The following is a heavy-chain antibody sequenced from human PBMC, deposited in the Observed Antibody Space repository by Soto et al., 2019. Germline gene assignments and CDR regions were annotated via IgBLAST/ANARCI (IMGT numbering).Heavy chain of an antibody. V-gene: IGHV3-30*18. CDR3: AKDLYRYPDY. Sequence: GGSLRLSCAASGFTFSSYGMHWVRQAPGKGLEWVAVISYDGSNKYYADSVKGRFTISRDNSKNTLYLQMNSLRAEDTAVYYCAKDLYRYPDYWGQGTLVTVSS. CDR2: ISYDGSNK. CDR1: GFTFSSYG. D-gene: IGHD2-2*02. J-gene: IGHJ4*02.